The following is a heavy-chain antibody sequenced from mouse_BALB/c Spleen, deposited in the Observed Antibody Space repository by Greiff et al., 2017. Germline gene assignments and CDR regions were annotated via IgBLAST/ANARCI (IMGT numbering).Heavy chain of an antibody. CDR2: INPNNGGT. CDR3: ARSRGVPDY. Sequence: VVEPGASVKIPCKASGYTFTDYNMDWVKQSHGKSLEWIGDINPNNGGTIYNQKFKGKATLTVDKSSSTAYMELRSLTSEDTAVYYCARSRGVPDYWGQGTTLTVSS. V-gene: IGHV1-18*01. D-gene: IGHD2-14*01. J-gene: IGHJ2*01. CDR1: GYTFTDYN.